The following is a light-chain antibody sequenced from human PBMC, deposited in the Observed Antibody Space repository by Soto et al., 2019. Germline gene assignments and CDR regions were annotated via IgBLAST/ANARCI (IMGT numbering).Light chain of an antibody. V-gene: IGKV3-11*01. CDR1: RSISRY. Sequence: EMVMAQSPETLSVSLGEGVTLSCGASRSISRYLACYQHQPGQAPCLHIYGASSSATCIPARFSGSGSGTDFTLTISSLEPEDCAVYYCHHRSNCPRTFGEGTKVDIK. CDR3: HHRSNCPRT. J-gene: IGKJ1*01. CDR2: GAS.